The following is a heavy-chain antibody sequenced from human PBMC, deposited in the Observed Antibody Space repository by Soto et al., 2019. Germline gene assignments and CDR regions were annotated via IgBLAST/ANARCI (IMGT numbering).Heavy chain of an antibody. D-gene: IGHD4-17*01. V-gene: IGHV1-69*13. CDR3: ASRTVTTAFTNYYGMDV. Sequence: EASVKVSCKASGGTFSSYAISWVRQAPGQGLEWMGGIIPIFGTVNYAQKFQGRVTITADESTSTAYMELSSLRSEDTAVYYCASRTVTTAFTNYYGMDVWGQGTTVTVSS. CDR2: IIPIFGTV. J-gene: IGHJ6*02. CDR1: GGTFSSYA.